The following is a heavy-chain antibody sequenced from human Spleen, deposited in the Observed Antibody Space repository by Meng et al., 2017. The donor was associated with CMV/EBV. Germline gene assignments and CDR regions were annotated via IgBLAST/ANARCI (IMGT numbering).Heavy chain of an antibody. CDR1: GYTFTGYY. D-gene: IGHD4-17*01. CDR2: MNPNSGNT. Sequence: ASVKVSCKASGYTFTGYYTHWVRQAPGQGLEWMGWMNPNSGNTGYAQKFQGRVTMTRNTSISTAYMELSSLRSEDTAVYYCARGVTSGYGMDVWGQGTTVTVSS. V-gene: IGHV1-8*02. J-gene: IGHJ6*02. CDR3: ARGVTSGYGMDV.